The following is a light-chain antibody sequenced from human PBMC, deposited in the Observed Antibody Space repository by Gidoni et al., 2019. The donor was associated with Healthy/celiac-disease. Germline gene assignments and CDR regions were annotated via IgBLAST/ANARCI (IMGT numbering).Light chain of an antibody. CDR2: AAS. Sequence: AIQTTPSPSSLSASVGDRVTITCRASQGIRNDLGWYQQKPGKAPKLLIYAASSLQSGVPSRFSGSGSGTDFTLTISSLQPEDIATYYCLQDDNYPPTFGQXTKVEIK. CDR3: LQDDNYPPT. V-gene: IGKV1-6*01. CDR1: QGIRND. J-gene: IGKJ1*01.